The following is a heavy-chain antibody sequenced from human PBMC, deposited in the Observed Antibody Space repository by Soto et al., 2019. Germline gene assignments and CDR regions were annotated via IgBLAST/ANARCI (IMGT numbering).Heavy chain of an antibody. CDR3: AKEGGLSGSYYISSSYYFDY. CDR1: GFTFSSYG. V-gene: IGHV3-30*18. J-gene: IGHJ4*02. CDR2: ISYDGSNT. Sequence: PGGSLRLCYVASGFTFSSYGMHWVRQAPGKGLEWVAIISYDGSNTYYADSVKGRFTISRDNSKNTLYLQMNSLRAEDTSVYYCAKEGGLSGSYYISSSYYFDYWGQGTLVTVSS. D-gene: IGHD1-26*01.